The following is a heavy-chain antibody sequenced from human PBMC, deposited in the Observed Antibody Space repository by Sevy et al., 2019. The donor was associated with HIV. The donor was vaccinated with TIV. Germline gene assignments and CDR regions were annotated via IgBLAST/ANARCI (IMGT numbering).Heavy chain of an antibody. J-gene: IGHJ4*02. V-gene: IGHV3-11*06. D-gene: IGHD2-2*01. CDR2: ISSSSSYK. CDR3: VRDYLGYCTTTTCQGFDY. Sequence: GGSLRLSCAASGFIFSDFYMSWIRQAPGKGLEWVSYISSSSSYKNYADSVKGRLIISRDNAKNSLYLQMNSLRAEDTAVYYCVRDYLGYCTTTTCQGFDYWGQGTLVTVSS. CDR1: GFIFSDFY.